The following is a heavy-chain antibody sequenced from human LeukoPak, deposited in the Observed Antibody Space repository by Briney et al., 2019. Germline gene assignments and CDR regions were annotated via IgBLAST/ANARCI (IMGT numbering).Heavy chain of an antibody. J-gene: IGHJ4*02. CDR3: ARAPHGLRFVD. V-gene: IGHV4-59*01. Sequence: PLETLCLTCTVSGASMSRDYWSWIRQPPGKGLEWIGYISYTGSTNHNPALNSRVSMSSDTSKNQFSLKLSSVTAADTAVYYCARAPHGLRFVDWGQGTLVTVSS. D-gene: IGHD5-12*01. CDR1: GASMSRDY. CDR2: ISYTGST.